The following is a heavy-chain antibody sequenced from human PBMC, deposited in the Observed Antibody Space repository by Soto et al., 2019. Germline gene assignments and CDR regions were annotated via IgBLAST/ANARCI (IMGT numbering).Heavy chain of an antibody. V-gene: IGHV3-33*01. CDR2: IWYDGSNK. Sequence: QVQLVESGGGVVLPGRSLRLSFVASGFTFNSFGIHWVRQAPGKGLEWVAVIWYDGSNKYYADSVKGRFTISRDNSKNTLYLQMSSLRAEDTAVYYCARDGDYGHYYGMDVWGQGTTVTVSS. D-gene: IGHD4-17*01. J-gene: IGHJ6*02. CDR3: ARDGDYGHYYGMDV. CDR1: GFTFNSFG.